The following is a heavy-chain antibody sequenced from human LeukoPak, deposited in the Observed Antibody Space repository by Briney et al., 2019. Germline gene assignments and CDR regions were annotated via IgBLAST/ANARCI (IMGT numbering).Heavy chain of an antibody. CDR2: ISSSSSYI. CDR3: ARRSYGSGSYYQGNYFDY. J-gene: IGHJ4*02. D-gene: IGHD3-10*01. CDR1: GFTFSSYS. V-gene: IGHV3-21*01. Sequence: GGSLRLSCAASGFTFSSYSMNWVRQAPGKGLEWVSSISSSSSYIYYADSVKGRFTISRDNAKNSLYLQMNSLRAEDTAVYYCARRSYGSGSYYQGNYFDYWGRGTLVTVSS.